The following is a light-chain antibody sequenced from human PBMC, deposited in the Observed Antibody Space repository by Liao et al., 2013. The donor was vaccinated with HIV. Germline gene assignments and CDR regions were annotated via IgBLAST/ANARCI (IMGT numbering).Light chain of an antibody. CDR1: KLGDKY. CDR3: QAWDITTGV. V-gene: IGLV3-1*01. J-gene: IGLJ1*01. Sequence: SYELTQPPSVSVSPGQTASITCSGDKLGDKYACWYQQKPGQSPVLVIYQDNKRPSGIPERFSGSNSGNTATLTISETQAMDEADYYCQAWDITTGVFGTGTTVTV. CDR2: QDN.